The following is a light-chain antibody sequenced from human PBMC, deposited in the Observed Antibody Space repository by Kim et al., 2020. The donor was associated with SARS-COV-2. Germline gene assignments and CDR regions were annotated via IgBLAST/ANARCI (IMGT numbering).Light chain of an antibody. J-gene: IGKJ3*01. V-gene: IGKV1-12*01. CDR3: QQANSFPLT. CDR1: QGFGGW. CDR2: AAS. Sequence: DIQMTQSPSSVSASVGDRVTITCRASQGFGGWLAWYQQKPGKAPNLLIYAASSLQSGVPSRFSGSGSGTAFTLTISSLQPEDFATYYCQQANSFPLTFGPGTKVDIK.